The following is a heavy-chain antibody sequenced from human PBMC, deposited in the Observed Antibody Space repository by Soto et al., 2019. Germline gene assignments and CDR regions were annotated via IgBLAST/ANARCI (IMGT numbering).Heavy chain of an antibody. V-gene: IGHV3-23*01. CDR1: GFTFSSYA. CDR3: AKITYYYDSSGYYSRFGDSFDI. D-gene: IGHD3-22*01. J-gene: IGHJ3*02. CDR2: IRGSGGST. Sequence: GGSLRLSCAASGFTFSSYAMSWVRQAPGKGLEWVSAIRGSGGSTYYADSVKGRFTISRDNSKNTLYLQMYSPRSEATAVYYCAKITYYYDSSGYYSRFGDSFDIWGQGTMVTVSS.